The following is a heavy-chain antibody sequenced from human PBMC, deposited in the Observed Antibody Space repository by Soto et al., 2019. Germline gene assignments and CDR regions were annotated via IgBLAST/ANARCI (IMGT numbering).Heavy chain of an antibody. Sequence: EVQLLESGGDLVQPGGSLRLSCAASGFTFGSYVMGWVRQAPGKGLEWVSSLTASGTSTYYADSVKGRFTISRDNSKNTLYVQMNSLRAGSTAIYYCAKVLGAGLRTFASWGQRTLVTVSS. D-gene: IGHD4-17*01. V-gene: IGHV3-23*01. CDR3: AKVLGAGLRTFAS. CDR2: LTASGTST. J-gene: IGHJ5*02. CDR1: GFTFGSYV.